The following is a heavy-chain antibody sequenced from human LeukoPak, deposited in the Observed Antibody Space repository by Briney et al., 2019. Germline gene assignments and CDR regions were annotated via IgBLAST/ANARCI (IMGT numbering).Heavy chain of an antibody. D-gene: IGHD3-22*01. CDR3: ARGSTYYDSSGQVPFDY. Sequence: GGSLRLSCAASGFAFSTYSMNWVRQAPGKGLEWVSYISSSSSTIYYADSVKGRFTISRDNAKNSLYLRMNSLRAEDTAVYYCARGSTYYDSSGQVPFDYWGQGTLVTVSS. CDR2: ISSSSSTI. J-gene: IGHJ4*02. V-gene: IGHV3-48*01. CDR1: GFAFSTYS.